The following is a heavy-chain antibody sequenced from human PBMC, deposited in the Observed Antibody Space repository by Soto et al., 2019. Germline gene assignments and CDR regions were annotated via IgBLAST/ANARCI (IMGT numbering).Heavy chain of an antibody. D-gene: IGHD2-15*01. CDR1: GFTFSDHY. J-gene: IGHJ5*01. CDR3: TKGLCTGGSCLSGDS. Sequence: EVQLVESGGGLVQPGGSLRLSCVASGFTFSDHYMDWVRQAPGKGLEWVGRIRNKAYTYTTEHAASVKGRFTMSREDLKNSVFLEMNSLKSEDTAVYFCTKGLCTGGSCLSGDSWGQGTLVTVSS. CDR2: IRNKAYTYTT. V-gene: IGHV3-72*01.